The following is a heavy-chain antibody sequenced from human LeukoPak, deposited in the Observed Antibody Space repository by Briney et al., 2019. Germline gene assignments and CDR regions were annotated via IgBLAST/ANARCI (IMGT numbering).Heavy chain of an antibody. CDR3: ARWVSVYNWNYVGAGYYYYYMDV. J-gene: IGHJ6*03. CDR2: MNPNSGNT. V-gene: IGHV1-8*03. CDR1: GYTFTSYD. Sequence: ASVKVSCKASGYTFTSYDINWVRQATGQGLEWMGWMNPNSGNTGYAQKFQGRVTITRNTSISTAYMELSSLRSEDTAVYYCARWVSVYNWNYVGAGYYYYYMDVWGKGTTVTVSS. D-gene: IGHD1-7*01.